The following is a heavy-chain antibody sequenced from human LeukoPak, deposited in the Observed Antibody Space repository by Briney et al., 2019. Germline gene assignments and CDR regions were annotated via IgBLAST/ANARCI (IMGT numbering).Heavy chain of an antibody. V-gene: IGHV4-38-2*02. J-gene: IGHJ3*02. CDR3: ARELIPVETTPEWIRLPAGGAFDI. Sequence: SETLSLTCTVSGHSISSGYYWGWIRQPPGKGLEWIGSIYHSGSTYYNPSLKSRVTISVDTSKNQFSLKLSSVIAADTAVYYCARELIPVETTPEWIRLPAGGAFDIWGQGTMVTVSS. CDR1: GHSISSGYY. CDR2: IYHSGST. D-gene: IGHD5-18*01.